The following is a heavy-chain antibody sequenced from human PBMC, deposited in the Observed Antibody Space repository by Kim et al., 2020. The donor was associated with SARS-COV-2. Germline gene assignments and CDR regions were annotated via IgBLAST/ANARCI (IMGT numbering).Heavy chain of an antibody. V-gene: IGHV3-15*01. CDR1: GFTFSNAW. CDR3: TTGRHYGSGSYYPLGAYCYSGMDV. J-gene: IGHJ6*02. CDR2: IKSKTDGGTT. Sequence: GGSLRLSCAASGFTFSNAWMSWVRQAPGKGLEWVGRIKSKTDGGTTDYAAPVKGRFTISRDDSKNTLYLQMNSLKTEDTAVYYCTTGRHYGSGSYYPLGAYCYSGMDVWGQGTTVTVSS. D-gene: IGHD3-10*01.